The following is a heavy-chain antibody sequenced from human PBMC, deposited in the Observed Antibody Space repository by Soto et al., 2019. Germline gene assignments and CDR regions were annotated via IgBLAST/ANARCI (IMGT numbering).Heavy chain of an antibody. CDR1: GSTLTTYW. Sequence: PGESLKISCKVSGSTLTTYWIGWVRQMPGKGLEGMGIIFLGDSDTRYSPSFRGQVTISADKFINTAYLQWSGLKASDTAIYYCAKTVPGAYSAGYFDFWGQGTRVTVSS. CDR3: AKTVPGAYSAGYFDF. V-gene: IGHV5-51*03. CDR2: IFLGDSDT. D-gene: IGHD2-21*01. J-gene: IGHJ4*02.